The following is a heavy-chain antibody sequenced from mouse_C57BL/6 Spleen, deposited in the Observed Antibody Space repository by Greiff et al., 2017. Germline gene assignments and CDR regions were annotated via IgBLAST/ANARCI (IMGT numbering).Heavy chain of an antibody. CDR3: ARDYYGSPYAMDY. CDR2: ISYDGSN. J-gene: IGHJ4*01. V-gene: IGHV3-6*01. D-gene: IGHD1-1*01. CDR1: GYSITSGYY. Sequence: ESGPGLVKPSQSLSLTCSVTGYSITSGYYWNWIRQFPGNQLEWMGYISYDGSNNYNPSLKNRISITRDTSKNQVFLKLNSVTTEDTATYYWARDYYGSPYAMDYWGQGTSVTVSS.